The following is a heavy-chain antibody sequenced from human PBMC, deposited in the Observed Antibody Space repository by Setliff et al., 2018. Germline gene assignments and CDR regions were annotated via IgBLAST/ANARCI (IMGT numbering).Heavy chain of an antibody. CDR2: IWGDGGTK. CDR3: ARTCSGSGCYAGLES. D-gene: IGHD2-15*01. CDR1: GFTFSTYR. J-gene: IGHJ4*02. Sequence: SLRLSCAASGFTFSTYRMHWVRQAPGKGLEWVAVIWGDGGTKYHADSVKGRFTISRDNSKNTLYLQMNSLRPEDTAVYCCARTCSGSGCYAGLESWGQGTPVTVSS. V-gene: IGHV3-33*08.